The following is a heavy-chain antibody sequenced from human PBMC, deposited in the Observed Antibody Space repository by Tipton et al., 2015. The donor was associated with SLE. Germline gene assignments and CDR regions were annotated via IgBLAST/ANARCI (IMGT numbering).Heavy chain of an antibody. CDR2: IYYSGST. CDR1: GDSISNHY. CDR3: ASGGYYGSGSYYGGWFDP. D-gene: IGHD3-10*01. J-gene: IGHJ5*02. V-gene: IGHV4-59*08. Sequence: TLSLTCSVSGDSISNHYWSWIRQPPGKGLEWIGYIYYSGSTNYNPSLKSRVTISVDTSKNQFSLKLTSVTAADTGVYYCASGGYYGSGSYYGGWFDPWGQGTLVIVSS.